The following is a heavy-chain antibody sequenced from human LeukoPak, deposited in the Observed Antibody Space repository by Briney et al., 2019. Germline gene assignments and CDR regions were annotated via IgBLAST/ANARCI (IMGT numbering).Heavy chain of an antibody. Sequence: PGKSLRISCAASGFTFRSYGMHWVRQAPGKGLEWVSSISSSSSYIYYADSVKGRFTISRDNAKNSLYLQMNSLRAEDTAVYYCARGAEYQDYFDYWGQGTLVTVSS. D-gene: IGHD2-2*01. CDR2: ISSSSSYI. V-gene: IGHV3-21*01. CDR1: GFTFRSYG. CDR3: ARGAEYQDYFDY. J-gene: IGHJ4*02.